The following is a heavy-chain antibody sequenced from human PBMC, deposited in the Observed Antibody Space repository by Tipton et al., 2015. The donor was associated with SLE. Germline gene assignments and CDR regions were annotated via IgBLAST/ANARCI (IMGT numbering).Heavy chain of an antibody. D-gene: IGHD2-21*01. V-gene: IGHV4-61*01. Sequence: TLSLTCTVSGGSVSSNPHYWSWIRQPPGKGLEWIGDIHYTVSTNYTPSLKSRVTISVDTSKNQFSLKLGSVPAADTAVYYCASGGVWHPIWGQGTMVTVSS. CDR1: GGSVSSNPHY. CDR3: ASGGVWHPI. CDR2: IHYTVST. J-gene: IGHJ3*02.